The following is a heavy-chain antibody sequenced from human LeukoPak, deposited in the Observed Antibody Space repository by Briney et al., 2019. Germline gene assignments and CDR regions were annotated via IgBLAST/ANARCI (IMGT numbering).Heavy chain of an antibody. V-gene: IGHV4-59*08. CDR2: IYYSGST. CDR3: ARHGTWGLGQYSFDS. Sequence: SETLSLTCTVSGGSISSYYWSWIRQPTGKGLEWIGYIYYSGSTKYNPSLESRVTISIDTSKNQVSLKLTSVTAADTAVYYCARHGTWGLGQYSFDSWGQGTLVTVSA. D-gene: IGHD7-27*01. CDR1: GGSISSYY. J-gene: IGHJ4*02.